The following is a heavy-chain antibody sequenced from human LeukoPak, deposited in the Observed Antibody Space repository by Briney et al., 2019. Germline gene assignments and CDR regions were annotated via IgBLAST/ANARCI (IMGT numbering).Heavy chain of an antibody. CDR3: AKAYCGGDCSTHDAFDI. CDR2: ISYDGSNK. CDR1: GFTFSSYG. V-gene: IGHV3-30*18. Sequence: GGSLRLSCAASGFTFSSYGMHWVRQAPGKGLEWVAVISYDGSNKYYADSVKGRFTISRDNSKNTLYLQMNSLRAEDTAVYYCAKAYCGGDCSTHDAFDIWGQGTMVTVSS. J-gene: IGHJ3*02. D-gene: IGHD2-21*02.